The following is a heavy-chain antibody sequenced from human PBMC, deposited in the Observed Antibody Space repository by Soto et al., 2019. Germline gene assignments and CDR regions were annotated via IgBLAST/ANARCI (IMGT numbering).Heavy chain of an antibody. CDR2: IYYAGST. D-gene: IGHD3-3*01. J-gene: IGHJ5*02. Sequence: SETLSLTCSVSGGSIRSTSYYWGWIRQPPGKGLEWIGSIYYAGSTNYNPSLKSRVTISVDTSKNQFSLKLSSVTAADTAVYYCARVLKYYDFWSGPRRWFDPWGQGTLVTVSS. V-gene: IGHV4-39*07. CDR1: GGSIRSTSYY. CDR3: ARVLKYYDFWSGPRRWFDP.